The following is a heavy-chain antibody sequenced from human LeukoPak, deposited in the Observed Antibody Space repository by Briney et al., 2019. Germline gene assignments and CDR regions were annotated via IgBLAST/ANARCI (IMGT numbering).Heavy chain of an antibody. CDR2: IYYSGST. V-gene: IGHV4-59*08. CDR3: ASYSNYHFYYMDV. J-gene: IGHJ6*03. CDR1: GGSISSYY. D-gene: IGHD4-11*01. Sequence: SETLSLTCTVSGGSISSYYWSWIRQPPGKGLEWIGYIYYSGSTYYNPSLKSRVTISVDTSKNQFSLKLSSVTAADTAVYYCASYSNYHFYYMDVWGKGTTVTVSS.